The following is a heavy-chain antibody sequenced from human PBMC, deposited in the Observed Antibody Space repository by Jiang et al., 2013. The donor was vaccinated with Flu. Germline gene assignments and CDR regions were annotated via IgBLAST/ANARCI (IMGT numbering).Heavy chain of an antibody. J-gene: IGHJ5*02. D-gene: IGHD6-13*01. Sequence: SQTLSLTCAISGDSVSSNSAAWNWIRQSPSRGLEWLGRTYYRSKWYNDYAVSVKSRITINPDTSKNQFSLQLNSVTPEDTAVYYCARDPSSSWYWGEAPTGFDPWGQGTLVTV. CDR1: GDSVSSNSAA. CDR3: ARDPSSSWYWGEAPTGFDP. V-gene: IGHV6-1*01. CDR2: TYYRSKWYN.